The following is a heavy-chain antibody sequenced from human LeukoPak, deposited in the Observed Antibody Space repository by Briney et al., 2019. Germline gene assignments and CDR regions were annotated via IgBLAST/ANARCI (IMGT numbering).Heavy chain of an antibody. Sequence: SETLSLTCTVSGGSISSYYWSWIRQPPGKGLEWIGYIYTSGSTNYNPSLKSRVTISVDTSKNQFSLKLSSVTAADTAVYYCARRMWGTFDYWGHGTLVTVSS. CDR2: IYTSGST. D-gene: IGHD1-1*01. V-gene: IGHV4-4*09. J-gene: IGHJ4*01. CDR1: GGSISSYY. CDR3: ARRMWGTFDY.